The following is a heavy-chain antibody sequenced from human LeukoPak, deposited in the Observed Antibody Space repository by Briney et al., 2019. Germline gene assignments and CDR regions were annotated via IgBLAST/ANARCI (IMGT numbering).Heavy chain of an antibody. CDR3: AREGGRLLYFDY. V-gene: IGHV3-30-3*01. D-gene: IGHD3-16*01. Sequence: PGRSLRLSCAASGFTFSSYAMHWVRQAPGKGLEWVAVISYDGSNKYYADSVKGRFTISRDNSKNTLYLQMYSLRAEDTAVYYCAREGGRLLYFDYWGQGTLVTVSS. CDR2: ISYDGSNK. J-gene: IGHJ4*02. CDR1: GFTFSSYA.